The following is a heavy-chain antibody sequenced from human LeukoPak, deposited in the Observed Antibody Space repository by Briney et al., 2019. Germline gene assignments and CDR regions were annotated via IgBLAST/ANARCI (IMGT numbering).Heavy chain of an antibody. CDR2: INHSGST. CDR1: GGSFSGYY. Sequence: PSETLSLTCAVYGGSFSGYYWSWIRQPPGKGLEWIGEINHSGSTTSNPSLKSRVTISVDTSKNQFSLKLSSVPAADTAVYYCARGLVVVVPAATHPSHYDYWGQATLVTVSS. J-gene: IGHJ4*02. V-gene: IGHV4-34*01. CDR3: ARGLVVVVPAATHPSHYDY. D-gene: IGHD2-2*01.